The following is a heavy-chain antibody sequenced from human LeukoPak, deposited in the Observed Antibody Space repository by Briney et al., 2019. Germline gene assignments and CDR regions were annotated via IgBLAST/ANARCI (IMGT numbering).Heavy chain of an antibody. V-gene: IGHV3-23*01. Sequence: GGSLRLSCAASGFTFSSYAMSWVRPAPGKGLEWVSAISGSGGSIYYADSVKGRFTISRDNSKNTLYLQVNSLRAEDTAVYYCAKVSGPTRYFDYWGQGTLVTVSS. D-gene: IGHD1-26*01. J-gene: IGHJ4*02. CDR3: AKVSGPTRYFDY. CDR2: ISGSGGSI. CDR1: GFTFSSYA.